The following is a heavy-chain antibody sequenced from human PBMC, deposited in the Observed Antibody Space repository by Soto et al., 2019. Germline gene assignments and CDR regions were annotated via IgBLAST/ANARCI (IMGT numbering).Heavy chain of an antibody. Sequence: QVQLVQSGAEVKKPGASVKVSCKASGYTFTSYGISWVRQAPGQGLEWMGWISAYNGNTNNAQKLQGRVTMTTATSTSTAYMELRSLRSDDTAVYYCARVKYSPPSYYYYGMDVWGQGTTVTVSS. D-gene: IGHD5-18*01. CDR1: GYTFTSYG. CDR3: ARVKYSPPSYYYYGMDV. J-gene: IGHJ6*02. V-gene: IGHV1-18*01. CDR2: ISAYNGNT.